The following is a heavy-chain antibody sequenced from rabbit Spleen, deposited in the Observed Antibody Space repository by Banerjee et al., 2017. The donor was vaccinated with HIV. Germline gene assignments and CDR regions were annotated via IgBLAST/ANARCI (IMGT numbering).Heavy chain of an antibody. Sequence: QEQLEESGGDLVKPEGSLTLTCTASGFSFSNSYYLCWVRQAPGKGLEWIACIYAGSSGSTAYASWAKGRFTISKTSSTSVTLQMTSLTAADTATYFCARGSATMTMVITGYYLYLWGPGTLVTVS. CDR1: GFSFSNSYY. CDR3: ARGSATMTMVITGYYLYL. D-gene: IGHD2-1*01. CDR2: IYAGSSGST. J-gene: IGHJ4*01. V-gene: IGHV1S45*01.